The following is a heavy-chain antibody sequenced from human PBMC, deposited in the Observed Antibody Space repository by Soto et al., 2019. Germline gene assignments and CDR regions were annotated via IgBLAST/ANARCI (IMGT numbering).Heavy chain of an antibody. CDR2: INSNGRNK. J-gene: IGHJ4*01. Sequence: GGSLRLSCSASGFTFSNSAMHWVRQAPGRGLEYLAFINSNGRNKFYGDSVEGRFTVSRDNSKHTLYLQMISLRNDDTALYYCVKDFEPHPYGSGSYTPYWGPGTPVTVSS. V-gene: IGHV3-64D*06. D-gene: IGHD3-10*01. CDR1: GFTFSNSA. CDR3: VKDFEPHPYGSGSYTPY.